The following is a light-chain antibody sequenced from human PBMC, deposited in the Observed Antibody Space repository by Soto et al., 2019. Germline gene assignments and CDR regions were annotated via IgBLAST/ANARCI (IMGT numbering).Light chain of an antibody. CDR2: NNN. CDR3: SSWDGSLSGYV. V-gene: IGLV1-47*02. CDR1: SSNIGSNY. Sequence: QSLLTQPPSASLTPGQGVTISCSGSSSNIGSNYVYWYQQLPGTAPKLLIYNNNQRPSGVPDRFSASKSGTSASLAIRGLRSDDEADYYCSSWDGSLSGYVFGAGTKVTVL. J-gene: IGLJ1*01.